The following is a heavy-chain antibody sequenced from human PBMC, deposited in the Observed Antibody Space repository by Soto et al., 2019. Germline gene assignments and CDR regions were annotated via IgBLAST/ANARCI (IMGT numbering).Heavy chain of an antibody. CDR2: IIPIFGTA. Sequence: GASVKVSCKASGGTFSSYAISWVRQAPGQGLEWMGGIIPIFGTANYAQKFQGRVTITADESTSTAYMELSSLRSEDTAVYYCAVGRYSYGYYYYYGMDVWGQGTTVTVSS. D-gene: IGHD5-18*01. CDR3: AVGRYSYGYYYYYGMDV. V-gene: IGHV1-69*13. CDR1: GGTFSSYA. J-gene: IGHJ6*02.